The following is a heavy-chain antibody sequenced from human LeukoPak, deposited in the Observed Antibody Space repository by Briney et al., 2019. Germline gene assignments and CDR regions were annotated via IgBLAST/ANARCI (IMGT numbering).Heavy chain of an antibody. CDR3: ARDHYGSGSYYNWSAFDI. J-gene: IGHJ3*02. D-gene: IGHD3-10*01. CDR1: GFTFSSYA. Sequence: GGSLRLSCAASGFTFSSYAMHWVRQAPGKGLEWVAVIWYDGSNKYYADSVKGRFTISRDNSKNTLYLQMNSLRAEDTAVYYCARDHYGSGSYYNWSAFDIWGQGTMVTVSS. V-gene: IGHV3-33*08. CDR2: IWYDGSNK.